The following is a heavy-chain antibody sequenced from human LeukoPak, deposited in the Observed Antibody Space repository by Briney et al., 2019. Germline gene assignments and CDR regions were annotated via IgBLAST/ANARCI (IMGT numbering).Heavy chain of an antibody. CDR2: IYYSGST. Sequence: PSETLSLTCTVSGGSISSSSYYWGWIRRPPGKGLEWIGSIYYSGSTYYNPSLKSRVTISVDTSKNQFSLKLSSVTAADTAVYYCARHGSARGFDYWGQGTLVTVSS. CDR3: ARHGSARGFDY. CDR1: GGSISSSSYY. J-gene: IGHJ4*02. D-gene: IGHD3-10*01. V-gene: IGHV4-39*01.